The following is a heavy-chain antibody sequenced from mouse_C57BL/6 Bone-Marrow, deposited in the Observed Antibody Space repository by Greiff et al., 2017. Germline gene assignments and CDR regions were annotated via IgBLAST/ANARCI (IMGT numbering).Heavy chain of an antibody. CDR3: ARNPFAY. CDR1: GFTFSSYG. Sequence: VNLVESGGDLVKPGASLKLSCAASGFTFSSYGMSWVRQTPDKRLEWVATISSGGSYTYYPDSVKGRFTISRDNAKNTLYLQMSSLKSEDTAMYYCARNPFAYWGQGTLVTVSA. V-gene: IGHV5-6*01. CDR2: ISSGGSYT. J-gene: IGHJ3*01.